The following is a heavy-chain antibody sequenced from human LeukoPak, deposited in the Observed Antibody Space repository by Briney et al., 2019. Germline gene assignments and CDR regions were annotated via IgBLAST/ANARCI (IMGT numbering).Heavy chain of an antibody. Sequence: PGGSLRLSCVASGFTFSSYSMNWVRQAPGKGREWVSYISSSSSSIYNADSVKGRFTISRDNAKNPLFLQMNRLRAEDTAAYYCARARLYYYDSSGYYLDYWGQGTLVTVSS. J-gene: IGHJ4*02. CDR1: GFTFSSYS. D-gene: IGHD3-22*01. V-gene: IGHV3-48*01. CDR2: ISSSSSSI. CDR3: ARARLYYYDSSGYYLDY.